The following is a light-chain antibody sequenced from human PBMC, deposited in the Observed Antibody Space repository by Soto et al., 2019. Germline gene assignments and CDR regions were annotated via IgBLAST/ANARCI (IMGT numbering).Light chain of an antibody. V-gene: IGKV1-5*03. CDR2: KAS. J-gene: IGKJ1*01. CDR3: QQYENYWT. CDR1: QTISSW. Sequence: DIQMTQSPSTLSASVVDRVTITCRASQTISSWLAWYQQKPGKAPKLLIYKASTLKSGVPSRFSGSGSGTEFTLTISSLQPDDFATYYCQQYENYWTCGQGTKVDI.